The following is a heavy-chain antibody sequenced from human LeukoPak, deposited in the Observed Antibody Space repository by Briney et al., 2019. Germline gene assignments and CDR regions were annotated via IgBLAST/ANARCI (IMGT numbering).Heavy chain of an antibody. CDR2: ISTYDGHT. D-gene: IGHD1-1*01. CDR1: GYTFTSYG. Sequence: ASVKVSCKASGYTFTSYGISWVRQAPGQGLVWMGWISTYDGHTLYAQKFQGRVTMTIDTSTNTAHMELRGLTSDDTAVYYCARAPPGMASGLVDSWGQGTLVTVSS. CDR3: ARAPPGMASGLVDS. J-gene: IGHJ4*02. V-gene: IGHV1-18*01.